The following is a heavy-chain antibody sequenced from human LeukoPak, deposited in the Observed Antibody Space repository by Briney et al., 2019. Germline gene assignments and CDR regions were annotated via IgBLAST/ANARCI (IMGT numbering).Heavy chain of an antibody. J-gene: IGHJ4*02. D-gene: IGHD3-22*01. CDR3: ARAADSSGYLLAYFDY. V-gene: IGHV3-21*01. Sequence: GGSLRLSCAASGFTFSSYSMNWVRQAPGKGLEWVSFISTSSSYIYYADSVKGRFTISRDNAKNSLYLQMNSLRAEDTAVYYCARAADSSGYLLAYFDYWGQGTLVTVSS. CDR2: ISTSSSYI. CDR1: GFTFSSYS.